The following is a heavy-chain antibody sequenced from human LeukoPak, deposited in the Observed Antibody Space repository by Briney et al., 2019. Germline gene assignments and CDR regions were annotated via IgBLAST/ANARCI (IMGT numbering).Heavy chain of an antibody. D-gene: IGHD1-26*01. CDR2: IYSGGST. J-gene: IGHJ5*02. V-gene: IGHV3-66*01. CDR1: GFTVSSNY. Sequence: GGSLGLSCAASGFTVSSNYMSWVRQAPGKGLEWVSVIYSGGSTYYADSVKGRFTISRDNSKNTLYLQMNSLRAEDTAVYYCARDNGVVEATFTWGQGTLVTVSS. CDR3: ARDNGVVEATFT.